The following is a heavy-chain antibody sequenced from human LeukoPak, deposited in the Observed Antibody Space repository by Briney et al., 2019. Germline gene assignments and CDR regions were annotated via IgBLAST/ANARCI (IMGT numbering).Heavy chain of an antibody. Sequence: PSETLSLTCTVSGDSISSNYWSWIRQPPGKGLEWIGYMFYSGSTNYNPSLKSRVTISVDTSKNHISLQLGSVTAADTAVYYCARRKDHSGSTRWWFDPWGQGTLVTVSS. V-gene: IGHV4-59*08. CDR2: MFYSGST. CDR1: GDSISSNY. J-gene: IGHJ5*02. D-gene: IGHD3-22*01. CDR3: ARRKDHSGSTRWWFDP.